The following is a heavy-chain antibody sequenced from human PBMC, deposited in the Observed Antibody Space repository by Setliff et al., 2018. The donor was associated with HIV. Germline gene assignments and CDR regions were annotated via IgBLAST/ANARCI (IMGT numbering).Heavy chain of an antibody. V-gene: IGHV3-7*01. J-gene: IGHJ3*01. CDR2: IKSDGTEK. CDR1: GFTFSNAW. Sequence: PGGSLRLSCAASGFTFSNAWMTWVRQAPGKGLEWVGNIKSDGTEKNYADSVRGRFTIFRDNAKNTLFLQMNSLRAEDTAMYYCARDSSGTYTQDDDALDLWGQGTMVTVSS. D-gene: IGHD1-26*01. CDR3: ARDSSGTYTQDDDALDL.